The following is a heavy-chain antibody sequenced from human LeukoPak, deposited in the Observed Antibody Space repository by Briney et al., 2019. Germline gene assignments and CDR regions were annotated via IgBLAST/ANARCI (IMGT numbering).Heavy chain of an antibody. V-gene: IGHV3-23*01. J-gene: IGHJ3*02. Sequence: QAGGSLRLSCAASGFTFSSYAMSWVRQAPGKGLEWVSAISGSGGSTYYADSVKGRFTISRDNSKNTLYLQMNSLRAEDTAVYSCTRDGGNNGNTAFDIWGQGTEVTVSS. CDR2: ISGSGGST. CDR3: TRDGGNNGNTAFDI. D-gene: IGHD3-16*01. CDR1: GFTFSSYA.